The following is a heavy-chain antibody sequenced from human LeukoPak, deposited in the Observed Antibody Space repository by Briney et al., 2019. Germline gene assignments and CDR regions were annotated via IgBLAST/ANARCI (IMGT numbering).Heavy chain of an antibody. D-gene: IGHD2-21*01. J-gene: IGHJ4*02. CDR3: AKDGGDCGGDSCYVDY. CDR2: IKWNGGST. CDR1: GFTFSSYG. V-gene: IGHV3-20*04. Sequence: GGTLRLSCAASGFTFSSYGMSWVRQAPGKGLEWVSSIKWNGGSTGYADSVKGRFTISRDNAKNSLYLQMNSLRAEDTALYYCAKDGGDCGGDSCYVDYWGPGALVTVSS.